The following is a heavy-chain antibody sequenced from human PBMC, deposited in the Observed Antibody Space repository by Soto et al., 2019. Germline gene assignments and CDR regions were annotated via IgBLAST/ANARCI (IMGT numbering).Heavy chain of an antibody. D-gene: IGHD3-10*01. CDR1: GGTFSSYA. J-gene: IGHJ6*02. CDR2: IIPIFGTA. V-gene: IGHV1-69*06. CDR3: ARDVANAMVRGVIPPRYYYGMDV. Sequence: SVKVSCEASGGTFSSYAISWVRQAPVQGLEWMGGIIPIFGTANYAQKFQGRVTITADKSTSTAYMELSSLRSEDTAVYYCARDVANAMVRGVIPPRYYYGMDVWGQGTTVTVSS.